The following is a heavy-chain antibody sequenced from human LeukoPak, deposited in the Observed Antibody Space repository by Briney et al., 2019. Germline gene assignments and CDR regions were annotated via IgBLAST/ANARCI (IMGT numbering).Heavy chain of an antibody. D-gene: IGHD4-17*01. CDR1: GFTFSSYS. Sequence: PGGSLRLSCAASGFTFSSYSMNWVRQAPGKGLEWVSSISSSSSYIYYADSVKGRFTISRDNAKNSLYLQMNSLRAEDTAVYYCAGGRGGDYVPSRFDYWGQGTLVTVSS. CDR2: ISSSSSYI. CDR3: AGGRGGDYVPSRFDY. V-gene: IGHV3-21*01. J-gene: IGHJ4*02.